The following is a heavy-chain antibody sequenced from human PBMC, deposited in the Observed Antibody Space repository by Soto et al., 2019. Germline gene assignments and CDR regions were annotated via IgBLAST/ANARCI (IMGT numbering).Heavy chain of an antibody. Sequence: QLQLQESASGLVKPSQTLFLTCAVSGGSISSVGYSWSWIRQPPGKGLEWIGYIYDSGFTYYNPSLKSRVAISVDRAKTQFSLKLSSVTAADTAVYYCARAHYGDFGDGMDVWGQGTTVTVSS. CDR2: IYDSGFT. J-gene: IGHJ6*02. D-gene: IGHD4-17*01. CDR1: GGSISSVGYS. CDR3: ARAHYGDFGDGMDV. V-gene: IGHV4-30-2*01.